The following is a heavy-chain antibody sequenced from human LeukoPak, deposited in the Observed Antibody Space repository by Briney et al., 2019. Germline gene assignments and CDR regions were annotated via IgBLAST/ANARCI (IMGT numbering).Heavy chain of an antibody. CDR2: IYHSGST. J-gene: IGHJ4*02. Sequence: PSETLSLTCTVPGYSISSGYYWGWIRQPPGKGLEWIGSIYHSGSTYYNPSLKSRVTISVDTSKNQFSLKLSSVTAADTAVYYCARSFRFLEWLFDYWGQGTLVTVSS. CDR3: ARSFRFLEWLFDY. D-gene: IGHD3-3*01. CDR1: GYSISSGYY. V-gene: IGHV4-38-2*02.